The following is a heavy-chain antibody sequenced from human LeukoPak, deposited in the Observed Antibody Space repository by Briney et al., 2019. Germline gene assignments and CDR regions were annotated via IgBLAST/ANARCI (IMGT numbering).Heavy chain of an antibody. V-gene: IGHV3-30*18. Sequence: GRSLRLSCAASGFTFRSYGMHWVRQAPGKGLEWVAVISYEGGNKYYADSVKGRFTISRDNSKNTLYLQMNSLRAEDTAVYYCAKDLYGSDSSGYYYLHYYYYGMDVWGQGTTVTVSS. CDR3: AKDLYGSDSSGYYYLHYYYYGMDV. J-gene: IGHJ6*02. CDR1: GFTFRSYG. D-gene: IGHD3-22*01. CDR2: ISYEGGNK.